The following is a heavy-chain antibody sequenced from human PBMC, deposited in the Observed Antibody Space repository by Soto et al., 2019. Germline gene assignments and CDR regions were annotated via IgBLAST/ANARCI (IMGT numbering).Heavy chain of an antibody. CDR1: GFTFSSYA. CDR2: ISYDGSNK. D-gene: IGHD2-15*01. Sequence: GGSLRLSCAASGFTFSSYAMHWVRQAPGKGLEWVAVISYDGSNKYYADSVKGRFTISRDNAKNSLYLQMNSLRAEDTATYYCARSPVAATFWFDRWGPGNLVTVSS. V-gene: IGHV3-30-3*01. J-gene: IGHJ5*02. CDR3: ARSPVAATFWFDR.